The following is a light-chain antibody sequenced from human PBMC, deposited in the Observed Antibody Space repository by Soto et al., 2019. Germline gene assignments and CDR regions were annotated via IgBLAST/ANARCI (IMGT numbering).Light chain of an antibody. J-gene: IGLJ1*01. CDR3: SSYAGSNYYV. V-gene: IGLV2-8*01. CDR2: EVS. Sequence: QSVLTQPPSASGSPGQSVTISCTGTSSDVGGYNYVSWFQQHPGKAPKLMIYEVSKRPSGVPDRFSGSKSGNTASLTVSGLQAEVEADYYCSSYAGSNYYVFGTGTKVTVL. CDR1: SSDVGGYNY.